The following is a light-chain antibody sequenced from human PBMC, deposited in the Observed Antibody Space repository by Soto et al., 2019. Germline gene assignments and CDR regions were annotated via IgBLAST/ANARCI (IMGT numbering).Light chain of an antibody. J-gene: IGKJ1*01. CDR2: LGS. CDR3: MQALQTSPT. Sequence: DIVMTQSPLSLPVTPGEPASISCRSSQSLLHSNGYNYLDWYLQKPGQSPQLLIYLGSNRASGVPDRFSGSGSGTDCTLKISRVEAEDVGVYYCMQALQTSPTFGQGTKVEI. V-gene: IGKV2-28*01. CDR1: QSLLHSNGYNY.